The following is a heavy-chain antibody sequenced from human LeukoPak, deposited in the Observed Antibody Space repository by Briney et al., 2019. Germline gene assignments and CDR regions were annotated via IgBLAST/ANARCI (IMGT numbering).Heavy chain of an antibody. J-gene: IGHJ4*02. Sequence: PGGSLRLSCAASGFTFSSYSMNWVRQAPGKGLEWVSYISSSSSSIYYADSVEGRFTISRDNAKNSLYLQMNSLRADDTTVYYCARVWLTDPKGYWGQGTLVTVSS. CDR2: ISSSSSSI. CDR3: ARVWLTDPKGY. V-gene: IGHV3-48*01. D-gene: IGHD3-16*01. CDR1: GFTFSSYS.